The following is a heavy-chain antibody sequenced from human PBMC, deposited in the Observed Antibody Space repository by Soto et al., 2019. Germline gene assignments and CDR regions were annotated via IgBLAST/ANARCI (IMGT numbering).Heavy chain of an antibody. J-gene: IGHJ5*01. Sequence: QVQLVQSGAEVKTPGASVKVSCKASGYTFATYDINWVRQAPGQGLEWMGWMNPNSGNTGYAQKFQGRLTMTRDTALSVTHMELSSLSNEDTAVYYCARSDGYNFNWLDSWGQGTLVTVSA. CDR1: GYTFATYD. V-gene: IGHV1-8*01. CDR3: ARSDGYNFNWLDS. D-gene: IGHD2-21*01. CDR2: MNPNSGNT.